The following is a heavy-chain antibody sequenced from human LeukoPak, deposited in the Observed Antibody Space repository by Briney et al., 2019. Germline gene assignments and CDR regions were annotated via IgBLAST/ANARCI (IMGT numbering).Heavy chain of an antibody. Sequence: GGSLRLSCAASGITFRSYGMHWVRQAPGKGLEWVALISYDKSNKYYADSVKGRFTISRDNSKNTLFVQMNSLRTEDTAVYYCARSGVQWQWLLTYDAFDIWGQGTMVTVSS. CDR3: ARSGVQWQWLLTYDAFDI. D-gene: IGHD6-19*01. J-gene: IGHJ3*02. CDR2: ISYDKSNK. V-gene: IGHV3-30*19. CDR1: GITFRSYG.